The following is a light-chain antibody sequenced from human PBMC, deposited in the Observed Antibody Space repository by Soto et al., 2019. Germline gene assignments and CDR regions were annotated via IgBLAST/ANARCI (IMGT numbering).Light chain of an antibody. CDR1: QSVGSY. Sequence: EIVMTQSPATLSVSLGDRATLSCRASQSVGSYLAWYQQKPGQAPRLLIYGASTRATGIPARFSGSGSETDFTLTISSLQSEDFAVYYCQQRSNWPGTFGPGTKVDIK. CDR3: QQRSNWPGT. J-gene: IGKJ3*01. V-gene: IGKV3-15*01. CDR2: GAS.